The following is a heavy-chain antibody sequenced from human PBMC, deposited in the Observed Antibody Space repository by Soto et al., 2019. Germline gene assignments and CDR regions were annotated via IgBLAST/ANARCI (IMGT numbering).Heavy chain of an antibody. CDR1: GFTFSSYS. CDR2: ISSSSSYI. Sequence: GGSLRLSCAASGFTFSSYSMNWVRQAPGKGLEWVSSISSSSSYIYYADSVKGRFTISRDNAKNSLYLQMNSLRAEDTAVYYCARVRCSSTSCYASRDYYYYMDVWGKGTTVTVSS. J-gene: IGHJ6*03. CDR3: ARVRCSSTSCYASRDYYYYMDV. D-gene: IGHD2-2*01. V-gene: IGHV3-21*01.